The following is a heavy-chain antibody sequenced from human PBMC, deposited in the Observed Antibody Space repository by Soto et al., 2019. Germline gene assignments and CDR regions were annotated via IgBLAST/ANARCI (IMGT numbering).Heavy chain of an antibody. J-gene: IGHJ4*02. CDR1: GGSFSGYY. D-gene: IGHD2-15*01. CDR2: INHSGST. CDR3: ARSSPGHCSGGSCHRRRSDY. Sequence: SETLSLTCAVYGGSFSGYYWSWIRQPPGKXLEWIGEINHSGSTNYYPSLKSRVTISVDTSKNQFSLKLSSVTAADTAVYYCARSSPGHCSGGSCHRRRSDYWGQGTLVTVSS. V-gene: IGHV4-34*01.